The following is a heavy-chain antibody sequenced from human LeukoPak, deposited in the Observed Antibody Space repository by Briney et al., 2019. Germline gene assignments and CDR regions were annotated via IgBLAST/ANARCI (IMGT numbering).Heavy chain of an antibody. Sequence: SGPTLVHPTRTLTLTYTFSGFSLRTSGVGGGWIRQPPAKALEWLSLIYWDDDKRYSPSLKSRLTITKDTSKNQVVLTMTNMDPVDTATYYCAHSRYSSSWYSQPFDYWGQGTLVTVSS. CDR2: IYWDDDK. V-gene: IGHV2-5*02. CDR1: GFSLRTSGVG. D-gene: IGHD6-13*01. CDR3: AHSRYSSSWYSQPFDY. J-gene: IGHJ4*02.